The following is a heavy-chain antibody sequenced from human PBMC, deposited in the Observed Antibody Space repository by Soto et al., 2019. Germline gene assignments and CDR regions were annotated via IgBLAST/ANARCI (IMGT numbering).Heavy chain of an antibody. CDR1: GGSFSGYY. J-gene: IGHJ5*02. Sequence: PSETLSLTCAVYGGSFSGYYWSWIRQPPGKGLEWIGEINHSGSTNYIPSLKSRVTISVDKSKNQFSLKLSSVTAADTAVYYCARGGHKYSYGYRRQLRGWWFDPWGQGTLVTVSS. D-gene: IGHD5-18*01. V-gene: IGHV4-34*01. CDR3: ARGGHKYSYGYRRQLRGWWFDP. CDR2: INHSGST.